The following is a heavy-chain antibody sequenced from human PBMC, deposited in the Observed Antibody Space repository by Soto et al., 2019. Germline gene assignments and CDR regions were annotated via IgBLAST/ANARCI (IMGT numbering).Heavy chain of an antibody. V-gene: IGHV1-69*04. Sequence: ASVKVSCKASGGTFSSYTISWVRQAPGQGLEWMGRIIPILGIANYAQKFQGRVTITADKSTSTAYMELRSLRSEDTAVYYCAREKSAVAGTDYWGQGTLVTVSS. CDR3: AREKSAVAGTDY. D-gene: IGHD6-19*01. CDR1: GGTFSSYT. CDR2: IIPILGIA. J-gene: IGHJ4*02.